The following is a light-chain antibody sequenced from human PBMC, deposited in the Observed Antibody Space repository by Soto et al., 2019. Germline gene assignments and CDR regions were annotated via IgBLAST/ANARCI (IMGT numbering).Light chain of an antibody. Sequence: EIVLTQSPGTLSLSPGERATLSCRASQSVSSSSLAWYQQKRGQAPRLLIYGASSRATGIPDRFSGSGSGTDFTLTISRLEPEDFATYYCQQYYSYWTFGQGTKVEIK. J-gene: IGKJ1*01. CDR1: QSVSSSS. CDR2: GAS. CDR3: QQYYSYWT. V-gene: IGKV3-20*01.